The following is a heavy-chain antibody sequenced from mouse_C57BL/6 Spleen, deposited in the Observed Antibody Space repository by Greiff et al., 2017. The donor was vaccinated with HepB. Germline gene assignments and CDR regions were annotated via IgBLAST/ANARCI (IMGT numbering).Heavy chain of an antibody. Sequence: EVHLQQAGVELAMPGASVKLSCTASGFNIKDYYMHWVNQWPEQGLEWIGRLDPEDGETKYAPKFRGKATITADTSSNTAYLQLSSLASADTAVYYCSRWCYDGRSYDNWGQGTTLTVSS. CDR1: GFNIKDYY. D-gene: IGHD1-1*01. CDR2: LDPEDGET. CDR3: SRWCYDGRSYDN. V-gene: IGHV14-2*01. J-gene: IGHJ2*01.